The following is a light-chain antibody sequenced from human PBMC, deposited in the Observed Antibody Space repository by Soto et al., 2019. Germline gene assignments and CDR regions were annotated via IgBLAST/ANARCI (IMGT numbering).Light chain of an antibody. Sequence: QSALTQPPCASGSPGQSVTISCTGTSSDVGAYNYVSWYQQHAGKAPKLVIYEVTKRPSGVPDRFSGSKSANTASLTVSGLQAEDEADYYCSSFASSNTWVFGGGTSSPS. CDR1: SSDVGAYNY. J-gene: IGLJ3*02. V-gene: IGLV2-8*01. CDR2: EVT. CDR3: SSFASSNTWV.